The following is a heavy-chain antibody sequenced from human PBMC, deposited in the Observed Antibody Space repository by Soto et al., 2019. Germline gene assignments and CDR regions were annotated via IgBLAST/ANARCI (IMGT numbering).Heavy chain of an antibody. CDR1: GGTFSSYT. Sequence: GASVKVSCKASGGTFSSYTISWVRQAPGQGLEWMGRIIPILGIANYAQKFQGRVTITADKSTSTAYMELSSLRSEDTAVYYCVVVGYCTSTSRYRLNPCALDIWGQGTMVTVSS. D-gene: IGHD2-2*03. J-gene: IGHJ3*02. CDR2: IIPILGIA. CDR3: VVVGYCTSTSRYRLNPCALDI. V-gene: IGHV1-69*02.